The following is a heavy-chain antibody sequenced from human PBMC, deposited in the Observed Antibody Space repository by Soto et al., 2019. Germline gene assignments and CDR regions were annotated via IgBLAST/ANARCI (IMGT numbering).Heavy chain of an antibody. V-gene: IGHV3-30*18. D-gene: IGHD2-8*01. CDR1: GFTFSSYG. J-gene: IGHJ6*02. CDR3: AKDLTNTWGDYYYYYGMDV. CDR2: ISYDGSNK. Sequence: PGGSLRLSCAASGFTFSSYGMHWVRQAPGKGLEWVAVISYDGSNKYYADSVKGRFTISRDNSKNTLYLQMSSLRAEDTAVYYCAKDLTNTWGDYYYYYGMDVWGQGTTVTVSS.